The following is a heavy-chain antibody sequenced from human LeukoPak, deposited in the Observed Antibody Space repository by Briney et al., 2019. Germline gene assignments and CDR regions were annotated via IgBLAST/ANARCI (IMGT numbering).Heavy chain of an antibody. J-gene: IGHJ4*02. CDR3: AHSPTVRGVGGFDY. CDR2: IYWNDDK. CDR1: GFSLSTSGVG. Sequence: SGPTLVKPTQTLTPTCTFSGFSLSTSGVGVGWIRQPPGKALEWLALIYWNDDKRYSPSLKSRLTITKDTSKNQVVLTMTNMDPVDTATYYCAHSPTVRGVGGFDYWGQGTLVTVSS. D-gene: IGHD3-10*01. V-gene: IGHV2-5*01.